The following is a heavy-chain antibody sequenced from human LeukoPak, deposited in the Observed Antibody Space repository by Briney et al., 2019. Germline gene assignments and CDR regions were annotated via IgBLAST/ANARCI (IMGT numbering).Heavy chain of an antibody. V-gene: IGHV5-51*01. Sequence: GASLKISCKGSGYSFTNYWVGWVRQMPGKGLEWMGIIYPGDSDIRYSPSFQGQVTISADKSISTAYLQWSSLKASDTAMYYCARPAVFMINSDYSPYYFDYWGQGTLVTVSS. CDR3: ARPAVFMINSDYSPYYFDY. CDR2: IYPGDSDI. J-gene: IGHJ4*02. CDR1: GYSFTNYW. D-gene: IGHD3-22*01.